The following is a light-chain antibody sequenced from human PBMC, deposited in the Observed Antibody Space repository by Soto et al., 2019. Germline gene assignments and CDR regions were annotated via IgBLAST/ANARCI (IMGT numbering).Light chain of an antibody. CDR3: QLVGT. Sequence: DIQLTQSPSLLSASVGDRVTITCRASHDISTYLAWYQQKPGKAPKLMIYDASSLESGVPSRFSGSGSGTEFTLTISSLQPDDFATYYCQLVGTFGQGTKVEIK. CDR2: DAS. V-gene: IGKV1-9*01. CDR1: HDISTY. J-gene: IGKJ1*01.